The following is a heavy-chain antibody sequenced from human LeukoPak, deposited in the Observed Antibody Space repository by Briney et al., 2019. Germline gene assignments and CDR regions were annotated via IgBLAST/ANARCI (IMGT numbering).Heavy chain of an antibody. CDR2: IYHSGST. Sequence: PSETLSLTCTVSGYSISSGYYWGWIRQPPGKGLEWIGSIYHSGSTYYIPSLKSRVTISVDTSKNQFSLKLSSVTAADTAVYYCAREEGYYDSSGYYLDWGQGTLVTVSS. J-gene: IGHJ4*02. V-gene: IGHV4-38-2*02. CDR3: AREEGYYDSSGYYLD. CDR1: GYSISSGYY. D-gene: IGHD3-22*01.